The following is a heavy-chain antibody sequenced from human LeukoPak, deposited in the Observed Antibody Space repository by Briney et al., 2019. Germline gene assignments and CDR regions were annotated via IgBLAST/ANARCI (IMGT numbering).Heavy chain of an antibody. CDR1: GFTFSNYG. CDR3: AKDKERESDFYYYMDV. Sequence: GGSLRLSCAASGFTFSNYGMHWVRQAPGKGLEWVAFIRYDGSNKYYADSVKGRFTISRDNSKNTLYLQMNSLRAEDTAVYYCAKDKERESDFYYYMDVWGKGTTVTVSS. J-gene: IGHJ6*03. V-gene: IGHV3-30*02. CDR2: IRYDGSNK.